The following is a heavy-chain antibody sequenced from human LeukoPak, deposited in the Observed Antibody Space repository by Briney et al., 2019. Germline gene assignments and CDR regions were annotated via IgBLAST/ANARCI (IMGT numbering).Heavy chain of an antibody. J-gene: IGHJ6*02. D-gene: IGHD1-26*01. CDR2: IYSGGST. V-gene: IGHV3-66*01. CDR1: GFTVSSNY. Sequence: GGSLRLSCAASGFTVSSNYMSWVRQAAGKGLEWVSVIYSGGSTYYADSVKGRFTISRDNSKNTLYLQMNSLRAEDTAVYYCARDNSGSYYDYYYGMDVWGQGTTVTVSS. CDR3: ARDNSGSYYDYYYGMDV.